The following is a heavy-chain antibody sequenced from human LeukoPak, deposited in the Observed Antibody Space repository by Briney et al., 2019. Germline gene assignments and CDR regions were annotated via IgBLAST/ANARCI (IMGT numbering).Heavy chain of an antibody. J-gene: IGHJ4*02. D-gene: IGHD6-13*01. CDR2: IANDGRDK. CDR1: GFTFSDYG. CDR3: VKDMKIKAAGYYFDY. V-gene: IGHV3-30*18. Sequence: GGSLRLSCAASGFTFSDYGMHWVRQAPGEGLEWVAVIANDGRDKKYADSVRGRFTISRDNSKNTVYLQMNSLRAEDTAVFYCVKDMKIKAAGYYFDYWGQGTLVTVSS.